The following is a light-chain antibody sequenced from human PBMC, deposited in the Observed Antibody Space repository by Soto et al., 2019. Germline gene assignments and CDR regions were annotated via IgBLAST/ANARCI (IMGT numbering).Light chain of an antibody. V-gene: IGKV3-20*01. CDR1: QSVSNNY. J-gene: IGKJ1*01. CDR2: GAS. CDR3: QQYGSSGT. Sequence: VLSQYQGKHSPPSGEAATLSCRASQSVSNNYLAWYQQKPGQAPRLLIYGASNRATGIPDRFSGSGSGTDFTLTISRLEPEDFAVYYCQQYGSSGTFAQGAKVDIK.